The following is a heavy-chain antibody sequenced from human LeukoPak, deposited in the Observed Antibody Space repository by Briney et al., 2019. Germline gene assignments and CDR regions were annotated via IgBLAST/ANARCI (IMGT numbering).Heavy chain of an antibody. D-gene: IGHD6-13*01. V-gene: IGHV4-59*01. CDR2: IYYSGST. Sequence: SETLSLTCTVSGGSISSYYWSWIRQPPGKGLEWIGYIYYSGSTNYNPSLKSRVTISVDTSKNQFSLKLSSVTAADTAVYYCARDLGYSRSNNSFDPWGQGTLVTVSS. CDR3: ARDLGYSRSNNSFDP. CDR1: GGSISSYY. J-gene: IGHJ5*02.